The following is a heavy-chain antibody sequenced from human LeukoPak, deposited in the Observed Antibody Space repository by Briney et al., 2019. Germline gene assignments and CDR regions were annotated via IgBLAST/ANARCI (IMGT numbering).Heavy chain of an antibody. D-gene: IGHD6-13*01. CDR3: GHSSSWYSDFDY. J-gene: IGHJ4*02. Sequence: GGSLRLSCAASGFTFSSYAMHWVRQAPGKGLEWVAVISYDGSNKYYADSVKGRFTISRDNSKNTLYLQMNSLRAEDTAVYYCGHSSSWYSDFDYWGQGTLVTVSS. CDR1: GFTFSSYA. CDR2: ISYDGSNK. V-gene: IGHV3-30-3*01.